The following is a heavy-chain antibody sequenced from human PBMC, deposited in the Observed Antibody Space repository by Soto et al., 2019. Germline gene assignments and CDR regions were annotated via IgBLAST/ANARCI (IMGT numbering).Heavy chain of an antibody. CDR1: GGAISSYT. CDR3: ARGPAVDVGPTYFDH. V-gene: IGHV1-69*13. D-gene: IGHD1-26*01. J-gene: IGHJ4*02. CDR2: VIPVSGTT. Sequence: SVKVSCKTIGGAISSYTISWVRQAPGQGLEWMGGVIPVSGTTTYAQKFKARVTITADESTTSAYMELSSLRSEDTAVYYCARGPAVDVGPTYFDHWGQGTPVTV.